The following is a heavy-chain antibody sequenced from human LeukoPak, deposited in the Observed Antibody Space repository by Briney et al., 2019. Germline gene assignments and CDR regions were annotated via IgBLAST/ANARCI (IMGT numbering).Heavy chain of an antibody. CDR3: AKSPRRDCSSTSCYYY. CDR2: ISYDGSNK. D-gene: IGHD2-2*01. V-gene: IGHV3-30*18. Sequence: GRSLRLSCAASGFTFSSYGMHGVRQAPGKGLEWVAVISYDGSNKYYADSVKGRFTISRDNSKNTLCLQMNSLRAKDTAVYYCAKSPRRDCSSTSCYYYWGQGTLVTVSS. J-gene: IGHJ4*02. CDR1: GFTFSSYG.